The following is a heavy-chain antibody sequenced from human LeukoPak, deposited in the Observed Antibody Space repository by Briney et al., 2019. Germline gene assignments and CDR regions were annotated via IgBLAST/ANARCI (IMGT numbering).Heavy chain of an antibody. CDR2: IYYSGST. CDR1: GGSISSGGYY. D-gene: IGHD2-2*02. J-gene: IGHJ6*02. V-gene: IGHV4-31*03. CDR3: ARDCRSTSCYTSSYYYYGMDV. Sequence: PSQTLSLTCTVSGGSISSGGYYWSWIRQHPGKGLEWIGYIYYSGSTYYNPSLKSRVTISVDTSKNQFSLKLSSVTAADTAVYYCARDCRSTSCYTSSYYYYGMDVWGQGTTVTVSS.